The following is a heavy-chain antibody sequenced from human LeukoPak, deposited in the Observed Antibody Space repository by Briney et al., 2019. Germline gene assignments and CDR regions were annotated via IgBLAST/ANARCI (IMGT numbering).Heavy chain of an antibody. V-gene: IGHV4-61*02. Sequence: SETLSLTCTVSGNSIANTFYYWSWLRQPAGKGLECIGRIYTTGSTDYNPSLKSRVTISLDTSRNQFSLKLSSVTAADTAVYYCARRQDGHDYWGQGTLVTVSS. CDR2: IYTTGST. CDR3: ARRQDGHDY. CDR1: GNSIANTFYY. J-gene: IGHJ4*02.